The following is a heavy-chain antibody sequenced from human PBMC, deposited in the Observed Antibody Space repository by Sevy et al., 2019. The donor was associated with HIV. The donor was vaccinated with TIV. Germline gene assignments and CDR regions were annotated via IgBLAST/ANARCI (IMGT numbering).Heavy chain of an antibody. V-gene: IGHV3-23*01. CDR3: AREGCTRPHDY. D-gene: IGHD2-8*01. Sequence: GGSLRLSCAASGFAFYDYSMSWIRQAPGKGLEWVVTLSFGCGKINYADSVKRRFTISRDNSKNSFYLQMDNLRVEDTALYYCAREGCTRPHDYWGQGTRVTVSS. CDR1: GFAFYDYS. J-gene: IGHJ4*02. CDR2: LSFGCGKI.